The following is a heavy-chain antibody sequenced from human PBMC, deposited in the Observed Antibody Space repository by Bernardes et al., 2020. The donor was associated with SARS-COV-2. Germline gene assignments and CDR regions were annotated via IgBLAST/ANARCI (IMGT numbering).Heavy chain of an antibody. J-gene: IGHJ6*02. CDR2: ISHTGIT. V-gene: IGHV4-34*01. D-gene: IGHD6-6*01. Sequence: SETLSLTCAVYGGSFSRYYWSWIRQPPGKGLEWIGEISHTGITNSNPSLKSRVTISVVTSKSQFSLKLDSVTAADTAVYYCARDFWGYSSSSGYGMDVWGQGTTVTVSS. CDR3: ARDFWGYSSSSGYGMDV. CDR1: GGSFSRYY.